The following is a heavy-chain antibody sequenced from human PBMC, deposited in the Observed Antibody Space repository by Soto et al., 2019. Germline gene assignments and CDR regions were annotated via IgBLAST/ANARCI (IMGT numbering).Heavy chain of an antibody. D-gene: IGHD5-12*01. CDR3: AADPFSGYGFDY. V-gene: IGHV1-58*02. CDR2: IVVGSGNT. J-gene: IGHJ4*02. CDR1: GFTFTSSA. Sequence: GASVKVSCKVSGFTFTSSAMQWVRQARGQRLEWIGWIVVGSGNTNYAQKFQERVTITRDMSTSTAYMELSSLRSEDTAVYYCAADPFSGYGFDYWGQGTLVTVSS.